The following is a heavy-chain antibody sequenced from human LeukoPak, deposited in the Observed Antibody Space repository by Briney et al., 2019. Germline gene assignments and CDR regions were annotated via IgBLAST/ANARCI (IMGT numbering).Heavy chain of an antibody. CDR2: IKQDGSEK. D-gene: IGHD3-10*01. CDR3: ARDGTYYYGSGSYFPGYYYYYMDV. Sequence: GGSLRLSCAASGFTFSSYGMSWVRQAPGKGLEWVANIKQDGSEKYYVDSVKGRFTISRDNAKNSLYLQMNSLRAEDTAVYYCARDGTYYYGSGSYFPGYYYYYMDVWGKGTTVTISS. J-gene: IGHJ6*03. V-gene: IGHV3-7*01. CDR1: GFTFSSYG.